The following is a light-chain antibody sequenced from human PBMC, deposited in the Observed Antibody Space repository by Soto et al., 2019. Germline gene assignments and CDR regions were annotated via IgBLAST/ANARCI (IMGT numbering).Light chain of an antibody. CDR2: DVS. CDR3: QQRSAWPLT. V-gene: IGKV3-11*01. Sequence: EIVLTQSPATLSLSPGERATLSCRASQSARSYLGWYQQKPGQAPRLLIYDVSNRATGIPARFSGSGSETDFSLTISSLEPEDFAVYYCQQRSAWPLTFGGGTKVDIK. J-gene: IGKJ4*01. CDR1: QSARSY.